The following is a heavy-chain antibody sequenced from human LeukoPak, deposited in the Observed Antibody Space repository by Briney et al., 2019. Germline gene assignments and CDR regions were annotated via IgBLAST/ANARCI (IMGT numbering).Heavy chain of an antibody. CDR3: ATTRYYYDSSGYYLDAFHI. CDR1: GDSISSSSYY. D-gene: IGHD3-22*01. J-gene: IGHJ3*02. CDR2: IYYSGST. V-gene: IGHV4-39*01. Sequence: SETLSLTCTVSGDSISSSSYYWGWIRQPPGKGLECIGSIYYSGSTYYNPSLKSRVTISVDTSKNQFSLKLSSVTAADTAVYYCATTRYYYDSSGYYLDAFHIWGQGTMVTVSS.